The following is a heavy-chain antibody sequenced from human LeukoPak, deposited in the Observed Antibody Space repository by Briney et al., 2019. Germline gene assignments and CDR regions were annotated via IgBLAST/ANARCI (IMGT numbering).Heavy chain of an antibody. CDR1: GGSFSTYY. V-gene: IGHV4-59*12. D-gene: IGHD3-22*01. Sequence: SETLSLTCTVSGGSFSTYYWSWIRQPPGKGLEWIGHIYYSGTTNYNPSLKSRVTISVDKSKNQFSLKLSSVTAADTAVYYCARDRGIVVVITTDLDAFDIWGQGTMVTVSS. J-gene: IGHJ3*02. CDR3: ARDRGIVVVITTDLDAFDI. CDR2: IYYSGTT.